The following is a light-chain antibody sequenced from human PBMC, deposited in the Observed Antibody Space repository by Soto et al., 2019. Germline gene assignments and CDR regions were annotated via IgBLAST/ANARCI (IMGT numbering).Light chain of an antibody. V-gene: IGLV1-40*01. Sequence: QSVLTQPPSVSGATGQRVTISCTGSSSNIGAGYGVYWYQQLPGTAPKLLIYGSTNRPSGVPDRFSGSKSGTSASLAISGLQAEDEADYYCQSYDTGLRVYVFGTGTKLTVL. CDR3: QSYDTGLRVYV. CDR1: SSNIGAGYG. CDR2: GST. J-gene: IGLJ1*01.